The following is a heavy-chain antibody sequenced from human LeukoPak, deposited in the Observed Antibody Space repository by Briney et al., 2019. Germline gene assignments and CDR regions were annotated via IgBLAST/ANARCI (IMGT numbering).Heavy chain of an antibody. CDR3: ARDSCSSTRCYTVYGMDV. J-gene: IGHJ6*02. CDR2: ISSSSSYT. V-gene: IGHV3-11*06. Sequence: GGSLRLSCAASGFTFSDYYMSWIRQAPGKGLEWVSYISSSSSYTNYAESVKGRFTISRDNDKNTLYLQMNSLRAEDTAVYYCARDSCSSTRCYTVYGMDVWGQGTTVTVSS. CDR1: GFTFSDYY. D-gene: IGHD2-2*02.